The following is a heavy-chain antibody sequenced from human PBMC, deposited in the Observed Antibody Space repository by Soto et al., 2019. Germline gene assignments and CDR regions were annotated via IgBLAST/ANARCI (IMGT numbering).Heavy chain of an antibody. CDR1: GFTFSNAW. Sequence: GGSLRLSCAASGFTFSNAWMNWVRQAPGKGLEWVGRIKSKTDGGTTDYAAPVKGRFTISRDDSKNTLYLQMNSLKTEDTAVYYCTTDLRDRDYYYYYGMDVWGQGTTVTVSS. CDR2: IKSKTDGGTT. J-gene: IGHJ6*02. CDR3: TTDLRDRDYYYYYGMDV. V-gene: IGHV3-15*07.